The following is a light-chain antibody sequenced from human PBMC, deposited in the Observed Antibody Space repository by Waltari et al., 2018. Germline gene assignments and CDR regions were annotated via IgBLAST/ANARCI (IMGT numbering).Light chain of an antibody. CDR1: SSHTGAGHA. CDR2: GNN. CDR3: QSFDIRLSGGVV. J-gene: IGLJ3*02. V-gene: IGLV1-40*01. Sequence: QSVLTQPPSMSGAPGQRVTLSCTGRSSHTGAGHAVHWSQVFPGTAPKLLIYGNNNRPSGVPDRFSGSKSDTSASLAIGVLQAEDEADYYCQSFDIRLSGGVVFGGGTKVTVL.